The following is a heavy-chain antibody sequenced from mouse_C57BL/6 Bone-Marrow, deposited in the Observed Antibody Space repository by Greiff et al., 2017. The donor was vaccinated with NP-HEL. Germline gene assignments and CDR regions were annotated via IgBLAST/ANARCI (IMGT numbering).Heavy chain of an antibody. CDR3: ARLYYGSRGYWYFDV. J-gene: IGHJ1*03. CDR2: IDPEDGET. D-gene: IGHD1-1*01. V-gene: IGHV14-2*01. CDR1: GFNITDYY. Sequence: VQLKQSGAELVKPGASVKLSCTASGFNITDYYMHWVKQRPEQGLEWIGRIDPEDGETKYAPKFQGKATITADTSSNTAYLQLSSLTSEDTAVYYCARLYYGSRGYWYFDVWGTGTTVTVSS.